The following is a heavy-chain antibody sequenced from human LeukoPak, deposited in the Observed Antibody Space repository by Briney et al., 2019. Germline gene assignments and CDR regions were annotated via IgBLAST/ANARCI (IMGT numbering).Heavy chain of an antibody. Sequence: GGSLRLSCVASGFTFSSYAMNWVRQAPGKGLEWVSGISGSGDNTYYADSVKGRFTISRDNSKNTLYLQMNSLRAEDTAVYYCARDSGYSGYSDYWGQGTLVTVSS. CDR2: ISGSGDNT. D-gene: IGHD5-12*01. J-gene: IGHJ4*02. CDR3: ARDSGYSGYSDY. CDR1: GFTFSSYA. V-gene: IGHV3-23*01.